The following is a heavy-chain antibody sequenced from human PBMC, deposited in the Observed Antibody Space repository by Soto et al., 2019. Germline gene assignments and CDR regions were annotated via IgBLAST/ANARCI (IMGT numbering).Heavy chain of an antibody. J-gene: IGHJ4*02. CDR2: IVHSGST. D-gene: IGHD1-26*01. V-gene: IGHV4-4*02. Sequence: QVQLQESGPGLVKPSGTLSLTCAVSGGSIRSNNRWSWVRQPPGKGLEWIGEIVHSGSTNYNPSLKNRVTISVDDSKNQFSLKVTSVTAADTAVYYCARVYSGSYSDSWGQGTLVTVSS. CDR1: GGSIRSNNR. CDR3: ARVYSGSYSDS.